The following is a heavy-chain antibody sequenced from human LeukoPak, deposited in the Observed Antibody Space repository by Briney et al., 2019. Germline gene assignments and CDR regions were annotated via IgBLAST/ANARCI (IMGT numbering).Heavy chain of an antibody. CDR3: AKSSWLQYHFDY. Sequence: GGSLRLSCAASGFTFSSYAMSWVRQAPGKGLEWVSAISGSGGSTYYADSVKGRFTISRDNSKNTLCLQMNSLRAEDTAVYYCAKSSWLQYHFDYWGQGTLVTVSS. D-gene: IGHD5-24*01. J-gene: IGHJ4*02. V-gene: IGHV3-23*01. CDR1: GFTFSSYA. CDR2: ISGSGGST.